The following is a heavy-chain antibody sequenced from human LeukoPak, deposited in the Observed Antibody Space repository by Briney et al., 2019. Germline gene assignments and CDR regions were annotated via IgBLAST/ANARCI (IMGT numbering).Heavy chain of an antibody. D-gene: IGHD5-12*01. CDR1: GGSISSYY. CDR3: ARQMATITGSFDY. J-gene: IGHJ4*02. CDR2: IYYSGST. V-gene: IGHV4-59*01. Sequence: SETLSLTCAVYGGSISSYYWSWIRQPPGKGLEWIGYIYYSGSTNYNPSLKSRVTISVDTSKNQFSLKLSSVTAADTAVYYCARQMATITGSFDYWGQGTLVTVSS.